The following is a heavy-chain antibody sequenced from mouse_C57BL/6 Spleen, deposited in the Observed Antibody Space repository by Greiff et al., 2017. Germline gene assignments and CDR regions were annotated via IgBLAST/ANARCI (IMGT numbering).Heavy chain of an antibody. V-gene: IGHV6-3*01. D-gene: IGHD1-1*01. CDR3: TVLITTVVARG. CDR1: GFTFSNYW. J-gene: IGHJ3*01. CDR2: IRLKSDNYAT. Sequence: EVKLMESGGGLVQPGGSMKLSCVASGFTFSNYWMNWVRQSPEKGLEWVAQIRLKSDNYATHYAESVKGRFTISRDDSKRSVYLQMNNLRAEDTGIYYCTVLITTVVARGWGQGTLVTVSA.